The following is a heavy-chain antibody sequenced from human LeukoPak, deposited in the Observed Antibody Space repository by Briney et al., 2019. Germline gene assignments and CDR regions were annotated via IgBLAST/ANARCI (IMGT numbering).Heavy chain of an antibody. CDR3: ARGPGPRGYSYGHRGPQSYFDY. J-gene: IGHJ4*02. CDR1: GGSISSRSDY. Sequence: TSETLSLTCTVSGGSISSRSDYWGWIRQSPGKGLEWIGSIYYSGSTDYNPSLKSRVTILVDTSKNQFSLKVTSVAAADTAVYYCARGPGPRGYSYGHRGPQSYFDYWGQGTLVTVSS. D-gene: IGHD5-18*01. CDR2: IYYSGST. V-gene: IGHV4-39*07.